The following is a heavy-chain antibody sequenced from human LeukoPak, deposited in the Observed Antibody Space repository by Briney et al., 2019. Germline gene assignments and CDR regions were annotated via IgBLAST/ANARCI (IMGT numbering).Heavy chain of an antibody. CDR3: VITSVTGPIDY. V-gene: IGHV3-64D*09. CDR2: ISSNGGNT. D-gene: IGHD4-11*01. CDR1: GFTFSYYY. Sequence: GGSLRLSCSASGFTFSYYYMHWVRQAPGKGLEYVSAISSNGGNTYYADSLKGRFTISRDNSKNTLYLQMSSLRTDDTAVYYCVITSVTGPIDYWGQGTLVTVSS. J-gene: IGHJ4*02.